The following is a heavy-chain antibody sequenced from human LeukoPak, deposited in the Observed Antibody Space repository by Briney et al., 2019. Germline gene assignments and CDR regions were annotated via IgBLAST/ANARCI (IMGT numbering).Heavy chain of an antibody. CDR1: GGSISSSSYY. Sequence: SETLSLTCTVSGGSISSSSYYWGWIRQPPGKGLEWIGSIYYSGSTYYNPSLKSRVTISVDTSKNQFSLKLSSVTAADTAVYYCVRHGVEATPDYYYMDVWGKGTTVTVSS. D-gene: IGHD1-26*01. CDR2: IYYSGST. V-gene: IGHV4-39*01. J-gene: IGHJ6*03. CDR3: VRHGVEATPDYYYMDV.